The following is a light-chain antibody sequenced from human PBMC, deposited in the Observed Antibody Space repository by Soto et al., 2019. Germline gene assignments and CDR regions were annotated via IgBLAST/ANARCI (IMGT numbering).Light chain of an antibody. CDR1: QSISSY. V-gene: IGKV1-5*03. CDR3: QQYNRYPIT. J-gene: IGKJ5*01. CDR2: KAS. Sequence: DIQMTQSPSTLSASVGDRVTITFRASQSISSYLAWYQQKPGKAPKLLIYKASSLESGVPSRFSGSGSGTEFTLTISSLQPDDFATYYCQQYNRYPITFGQGTPLEIK.